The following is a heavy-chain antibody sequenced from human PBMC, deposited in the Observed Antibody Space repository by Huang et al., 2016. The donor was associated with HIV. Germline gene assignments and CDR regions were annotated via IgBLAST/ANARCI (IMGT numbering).Heavy chain of an antibody. CDR3: ATGFDTYYDI. J-gene: IGHJ3*02. V-gene: IGHV1-24*01. D-gene: IGHD2-21*01. CDR2: FAREHGET. Sequence: QVQLVQSGAEVTKPGASVKVSCKVSGYTLTELSIHWVRQAPGKGLEWMGGFAREHGETNYAQNVQGRVTMTEDTSTDTAYMELNSLRSEDTAVYYCATGFDTYYDIWGQGTMVIASS. CDR1: GYTLTELS.